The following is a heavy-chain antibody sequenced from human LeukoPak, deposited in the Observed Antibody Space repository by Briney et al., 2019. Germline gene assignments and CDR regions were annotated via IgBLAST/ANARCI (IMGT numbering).Heavy chain of an antibody. D-gene: IGHD4-23*01. J-gene: IGHJ4*02. CDR2: ISGYNGDA. CDR1: GYTYTIYG. CDR3: ARDERRHGGNSGYFDY. V-gene: IGHV1-18*01. Sequence: ASVKVSCKASGYTYTIYGISWVRKAPGQGLEWMGWISGYNGDAHYAPKFQGRVTLTTETSTSIAYMELRSLSSDDTAVYYCARDERRHGGNSGYFDYWGQGTLVTVSS.